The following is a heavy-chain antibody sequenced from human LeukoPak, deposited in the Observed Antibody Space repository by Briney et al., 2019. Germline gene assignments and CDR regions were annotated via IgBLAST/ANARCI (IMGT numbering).Heavy chain of an antibody. J-gene: IGHJ3*02. D-gene: IGHD3-22*01. CDR2: IFYSGST. Sequence: SETLSLTCAVSGGSISSSNWWSWVRQPPGKALEWIGNIFYSGSTYYSPSLKSRVTISLDTSRNQFSLKLNSVTAADTAVYYCAKSNGYGLIDIWGQGTMVTVSS. CDR1: GGSISSSNW. CDR3: AKSNGYGLIDI. V-gene: IGHV4-4*02.